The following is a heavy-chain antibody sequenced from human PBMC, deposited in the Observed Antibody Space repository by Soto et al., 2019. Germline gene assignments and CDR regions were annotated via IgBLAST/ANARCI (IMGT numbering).Heavy chain of an antibody. CDR2: ITDSGVST. J-gene: IGHJ6*02. D-gene: IGHD3-3*02. CDR3: AKIISSHYYYFLMGV. CDR1: GFTFSDYA. Sequence: EVQLLESGGGLVQPGGSLRLSCVASGFTFSDYAMSWVRHVPGKGLEWVSAITDSGVSTYYADSVKGRFTISRDNSKNTLFLQMNSLRVEATAIYFFAKIISSHYYYFLMGVWGQGTTFTFSS. V-gene: IGHV3-23*01.